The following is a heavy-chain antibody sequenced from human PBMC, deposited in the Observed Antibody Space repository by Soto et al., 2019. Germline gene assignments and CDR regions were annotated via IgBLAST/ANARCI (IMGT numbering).Heavy chain of an antibody. Sequence: QLQLQESGPGLVKPSETLSLTCSVSGDSINSDKYYWGWIRQPPGKGLEWIGSIYYRGNTYYNPFLHARFTIFQDKDKSQFSPKLNSVTAVDSDVYFCAGLEGLATISYYFDFWGQGALVTFSS. CDR2: IYYRGNT. D-gene: IGHD6-19*01. V-gene: IGHV4-39*01. CDR3: AGLEGLATISYYFDF. CDR1: GDSINSDKYY. J-gene: IGHJ4*02.